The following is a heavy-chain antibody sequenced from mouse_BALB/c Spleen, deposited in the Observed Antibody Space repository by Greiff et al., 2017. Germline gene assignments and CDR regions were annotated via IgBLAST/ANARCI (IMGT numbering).Heavy chain of an antibody. D-gene: IGHD1-2*01. CDR3: ARESIGYPYAMDY. J-gene: IGHJ4*01. CDR2: ISSGSSTI. Sequence: EVKLMESGGGLVQPGGSRKLSCAASGFTFSSFGMHWVRQAPEKGLEWVAYISSGSSTIYYADTVKGRVTISRDNPKNTPFLEMTSLRSEDTAMYYGARESIGYPYAMDYWGQGTSVTVSS. V-gene: IGHV5-17*02. CDR1: GFTFSSFG.